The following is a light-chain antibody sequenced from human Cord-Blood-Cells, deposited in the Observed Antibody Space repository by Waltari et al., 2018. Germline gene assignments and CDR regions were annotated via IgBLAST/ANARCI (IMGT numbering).Light chain of an antibody. J-gene: IGKJ1*01. CDR3: QQSYSTPRT. CDR2: AAS. CDR1: QSISSY. V-gene: IGKV1-39*01. Sequence: DIQMTQSPSSLSASVGDRVTITCRAIQSISSYLKWYQQTPGKTPKRLIHAASSLESGVPSRFSGRGSGTDFTLTISSLQPEDFATYYCQQSYSTPRTFGQGTKVEIK.